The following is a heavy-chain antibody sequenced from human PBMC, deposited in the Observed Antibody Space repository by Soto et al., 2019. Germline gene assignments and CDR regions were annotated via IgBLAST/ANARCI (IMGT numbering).Heavy chain of an antibody. V-gene: IGHV4-39*07. J-gene: IGHJ4*02. D-gene: IGHD6-19*01. CDR2: IFYSGTT. Sequence: AFETPFLTYTVSCDSISTTTSYYLGWIRQPPGKGLECIGSIFYSGTTEYNPSLKSRVTISVDTSKNQFSLKLSSVTAEDTAVYYCASRSSGWYFDYWGQGTLVTVSS. CDR3: ASRSSGWYFDY. CDR1: CDSISTTTSYY.